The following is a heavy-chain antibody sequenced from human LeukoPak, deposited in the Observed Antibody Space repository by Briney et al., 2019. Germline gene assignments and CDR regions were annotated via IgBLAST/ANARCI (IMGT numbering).Heavy chain of an antibody. CDR3: ASGILTGYYSVDV. Sequence: SETLSLTCTVSGGSISSISYHWGWIRQPPGKGLEWIGTIYSSGSSYYNPSLKSRLTISVDTSRNQFSLKLSSVTAADTAVYYCASGILTGYYSVDVWGQGTMVTVSS. V-gene: IGHV4-39*07. J-gene: IGHJ3*01. CDR1: GGSISSISYH. D-gene: IGHD3-9*01. CDR2: IYSSGSS.